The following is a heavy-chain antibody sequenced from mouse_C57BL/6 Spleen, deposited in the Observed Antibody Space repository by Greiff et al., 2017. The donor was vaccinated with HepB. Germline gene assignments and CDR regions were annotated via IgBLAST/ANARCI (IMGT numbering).Heavy chain of an antibody. CDR1: GYSITSGYY. CDR2: ISYDGSN. Sequence: EVKLMESGPGLVKPSQSLSLTCSVTGYSITSGYYWNWIRQFPGNKLEWMGYISYDGSNNYNPSLKNRISITRDTSKNQFFLKLNSVTTEDTATYYCARASGSSLGNYAMDYWGQGTSVTVSS. V-gene: IGHV3-6*01. CDR3: ARASGSSLGNYAMDY. J-gene: IGHJ4*01. D-gene: IGHD1-1*01.